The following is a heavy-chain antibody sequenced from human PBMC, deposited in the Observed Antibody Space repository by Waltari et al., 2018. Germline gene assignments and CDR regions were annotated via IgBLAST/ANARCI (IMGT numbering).Heavy chain of an antibody. V-gene: IGHV1-3*01. CDR3: ARDKRGWELQRPQFSDAFDI. D-gene: IGHD1-26*01. Sequence: QVQLVQSGAEVKKPGASVKVSCKASGYTFTSYAMHWVRQAPGQRLEWMGWINAGNGNTKYSQKCQGRVTITRDTSASTAYMELSSLRSEDTAVYYCARDKRGWELQRPQFSDAFDIWGQGTMVTVSS. CDR1: GYTFTSYA. CDR2: INAGNGNT. J-gene: IGHJ3*02.